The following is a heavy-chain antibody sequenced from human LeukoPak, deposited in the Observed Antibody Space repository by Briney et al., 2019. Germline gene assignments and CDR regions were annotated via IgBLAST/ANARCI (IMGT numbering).Heavy chain of an antibody. CDR3: ARRGIPRYVLRYFDWFKGIPLWFDP. CDR2: INHSGST. CDR1: GGSFSGYY. V-gene: IGHV4-34*01. D-gene: IGHD3-9*01. J-gene: IGHJ5*02. Sequence: PSETLSLTCAVYGGSFSGYYWSWIRQPPGKGLEWIGEINHSGSTNYNPSLKSRVTISVDTSKNQFSLKLSSVTAADTAVYYCARRGIPRYVLRYFDWFKGIPLWFDPWGQGTLVTVSS.